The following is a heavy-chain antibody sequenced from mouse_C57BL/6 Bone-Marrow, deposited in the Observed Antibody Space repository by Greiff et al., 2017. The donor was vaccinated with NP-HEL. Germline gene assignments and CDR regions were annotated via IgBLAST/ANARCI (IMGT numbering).Heavy chain of an antibody. CDR3: ARPNYYGSSLYAMDY. CDR1: GFTFTDYY. D-gene: IGHD1-1*01. CDR2: IRNKANGYTT. J-gene: IGHJ4*01. Sequence: EVQGVESGGGLVQPGGSLSLSCAASGFTFTDYYMSWVRQPPGKALEWLGFIRNKANGYTTEYSASVKGRFTISRDNSQSILYLQMNALRAEDSATYYCARPNYYGSSLYAMDYWGQGTSVTVSS. V-gene: IGHV7-3*01.